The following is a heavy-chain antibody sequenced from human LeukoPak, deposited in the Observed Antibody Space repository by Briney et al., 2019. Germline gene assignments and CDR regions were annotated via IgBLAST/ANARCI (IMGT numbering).Heavy chain of an antibody. CDR1: GFTFSTYA. D-gene: IGHD6-19*01. CDR2: ITGSGDST. Sequence: GGSLRLSCAASGFTFSTYAMSWVHQAPGKGLEWVSTITGSGDSTYYADSVKGRFTISRDNSKNSLYLQMNSLRAEDTAVYYCAKGSAVADLYFDYWGQGTLVTVSS. J-gene: IGHJ4*02. V-gene: IGHV3-23*01. CDR3: AKGSAVADLYFDY.